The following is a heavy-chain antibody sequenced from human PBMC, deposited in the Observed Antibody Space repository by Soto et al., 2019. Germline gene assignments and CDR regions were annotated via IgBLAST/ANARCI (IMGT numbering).Heavy chain of an antibody. CDR2: ISYDGSNK. CDR3: ATRRGGT. V-gene: IGHV3-30*03. D-gene: IGHD2-15*01. Sequence: QVQLVESGGGVVQPGRSLRLSCAASGFTFSSYGMHWVRQAPGKGLEWVAVISYDGSNKYYADSVKGRFTISRDNSKNTLYLKMNSLRAEDTAEYYCATRRGGTWGQGTLVTVSS. CDR1: GFTFSSYG. J-gene: IGHJ4*02.